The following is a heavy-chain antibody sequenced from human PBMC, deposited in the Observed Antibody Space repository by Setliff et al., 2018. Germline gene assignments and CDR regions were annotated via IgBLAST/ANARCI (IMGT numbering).Heavy chain of an antibody. Sequence: PGGSLRLSCVASGFNLHVYTMEWVRQAPGKGLDWVSSISSNSNYIYTADSLKGRLTVSRDNAKHSLYLQLDSRTAADTAVYYCARHATYYYGPGNLPFDSWGQGTLVTVSS. J-gene: IGHJ4*02. CDR3: ARHATYYYGPGNLPFDS. D-gene: IGHD3-10*01. V-gene: IGHV3-21*01. CDR2: ISSNSNYI. CDR1: GFNLHVYT.